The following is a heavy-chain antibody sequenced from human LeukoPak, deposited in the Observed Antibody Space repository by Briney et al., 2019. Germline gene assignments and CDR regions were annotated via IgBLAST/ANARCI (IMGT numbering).Heavy chain of an antibody. CDR3: ARGAHYYDSSGPDY. CDR2: IWYDGSNK. CDR1: GFTFSSYG. D-gene: IGHD3-22*01. J-gene: IGHJ4*02. Sequence: GRSLRLSCSASGFTFSSYGMHWVRQAPGKGLEWGAVIWYDGSNKYYADSVKGRFTISRDNSKNTLYLQMNSLRAEDTAVYSCARGAHYYDSSGPDYWGQGTLVTVSS. V-gene: IGHV3-33*01.